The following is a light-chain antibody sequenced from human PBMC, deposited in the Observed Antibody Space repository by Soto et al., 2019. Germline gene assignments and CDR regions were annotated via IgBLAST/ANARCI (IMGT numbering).Light chain of an antibody. CDR3: SSYTSRSTLV. V-gene: IGLV2-14*01. CDR2: EVT. CDR1: SSDVGGYNY. J-gene: IGLJ1*01. Sequence: VLTQPASVSGSPGQSITISCTGTSSDVGGYNYVSWYQQHPGKAPKLMIYEVTNRPSGVSNRFSGSKSGNTASLTISGLQAEDEADYYCSSYTSRSTLVFGTGTKVTVL.